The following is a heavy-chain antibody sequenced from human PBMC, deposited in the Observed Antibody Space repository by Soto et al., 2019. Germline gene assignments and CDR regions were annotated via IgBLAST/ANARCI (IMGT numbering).Heavy chain of an antibody. CDR3: AKDGRGSGSHYNSFGY. J-gene: IGHJ4*02. Sequence: EVQLVESGGGLIQPGGSLKLSCAASGFTVGNNYMSWVRQAPGKGLEWVSLIYSTGTSKYADSVKGRVTGSSDNAKNTLYLQMNSLRAEDTAVYYCAKDGRGSGSHYNSFGYWGQGTLVTVSS. CDR1: GFTVGNNY. D-gene: IGHD3-10*01. V-gene: IGHV3-53*01. CDR2: IYSTGTS.